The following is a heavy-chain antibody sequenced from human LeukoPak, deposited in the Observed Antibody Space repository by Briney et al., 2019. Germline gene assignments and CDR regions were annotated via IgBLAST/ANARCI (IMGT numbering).Heavy chain of an antibody. J-gene: IGHJ3*02. CDR3: ARQTGDDALDI. CDR2: ISPHSGIT. V-gene: IGHV1-2*02. Sequence: ASVKLSCTASGYTLTGYYIHWVRQAPGQGLEWMGCISPHSGITNYPPRFQDRVTMTTDTSISTAFLEVRRLRSDDTAAYYCARQTGDDALDIWGQGTMITVYS. CDR1: GYTLTGYY. D-gene: IGHD7-27*01.